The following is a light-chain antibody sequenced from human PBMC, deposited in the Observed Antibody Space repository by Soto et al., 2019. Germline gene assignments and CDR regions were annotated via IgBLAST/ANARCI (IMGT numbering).Light chain of an antibody. V-gene: IGKV1-39*01. CDR2: AAS. Sequence: DIKMTQSPSTLSASIGDSVTITCRASQNIRNWLAWYQQKPGKAPNLLIYAASSLQTGVPSRFSGSGSGTDFTLTISSLQPEDFATYYCQQSFSTLITFGQRTRLAIK. CDR3: QQSFSTLIT. CDR1: QNIRNW. J-gene: IGKJ5*01.